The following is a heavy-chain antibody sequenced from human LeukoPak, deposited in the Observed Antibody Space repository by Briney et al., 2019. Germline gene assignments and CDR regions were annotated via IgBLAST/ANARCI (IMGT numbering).Heavy chain of an antibody. CDR3: ANLITMIVVVTGAPFDY. D-gene: IGHD3-22*01. CDR2: ISSSGSTI. Sequence: GGSLRLSCAASGFTFSSYEMNWVRQAPGKGLEWVSYISSSGSTIYYADSVKGRFTISRDNAKNSLYLQMNSLRAEDTAVYYCANLITMIVVVTGAPFDYWGQGTLVTVSS. V-gene: IGHV3-48*03. CDR1: GFTFSSYE. J-gene: IGHJ4*02.